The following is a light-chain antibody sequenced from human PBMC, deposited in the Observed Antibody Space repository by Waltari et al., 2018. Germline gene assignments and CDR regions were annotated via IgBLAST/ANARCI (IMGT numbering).Light chain of an antibody. CDR1: QGVGSY. CDR2: ASS. CDR3: QQYYSYPVT. V-gene: IGKV1-8*01. Sequence: AIRLTQSPSSIAASTGDRVTITCRASQGVGSYLAWYQQKSGRAPKLLLYASSSLEAEVPSRFGGSGSGTDFTLTISCLQSEDFASYFCQQYYSYPVTFGQRTRV. J-gene: IGKJ1*01.